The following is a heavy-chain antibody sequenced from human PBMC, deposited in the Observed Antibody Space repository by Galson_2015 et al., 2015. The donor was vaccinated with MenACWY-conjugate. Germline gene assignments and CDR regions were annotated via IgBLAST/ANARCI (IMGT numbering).Heavy chain of an antibody. D-gene: IGHD3-3*01. V-gene: IGHV4-59*01. Sequence: ETLSLTCIVSGGSISSYYWNWIRQPPGQRLEWIGYIYSSGTTSGTVNYNPSFKSRVTISVDTSKNQFSLKLSSVTAADTAVYYCARGEHDFWSGYHFDNWGQGTLVTVSS. J-gene: IGHJ4*02. CDR1: GGSISSYY. CDR2: IYSSGTT. CDR3: ARGEHDFWSGYHFDN.